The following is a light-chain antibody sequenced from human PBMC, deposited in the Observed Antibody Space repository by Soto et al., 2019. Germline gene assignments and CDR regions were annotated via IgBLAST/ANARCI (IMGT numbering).Light chain of an antibody. V-gene: IGKV1-5*03. Sequence: DIQMTQSRSTLSASVGDRVTITCRASQSISSWLAWYQQKPGKAPKLLIYKASSLESGVPSRFSGSGSGTEFTLTISSLQPDDFATYYCQQYNSYSVTFGQGTRLEIK. J-gene: IGKJ5*01. CDR2: KAS. CDR1: QSISSW. CDR3: QQYNSYSVT.